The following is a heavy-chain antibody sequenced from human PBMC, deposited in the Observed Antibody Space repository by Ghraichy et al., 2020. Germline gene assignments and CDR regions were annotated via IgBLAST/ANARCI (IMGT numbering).Heavy chain of an antibody. CDR1: GGSISSSSYY. CDR3: ARAQEMATLSDFCY. V-gene: IGHV4-39*01. Sequence: SETLSLTCTVSGGSISSSSYYWGWIRQPPGKGLEWIGSIYYSGSTYYNPSLKSRVTISVDTSKNQFSLKLSSVTATDTAVYYCARAQEMATLSDFCYWGQGTLVTVSS. J-gene: IGHJ4*02. CDR2: IYYSGST. D-gene: IGHD5-24*01.